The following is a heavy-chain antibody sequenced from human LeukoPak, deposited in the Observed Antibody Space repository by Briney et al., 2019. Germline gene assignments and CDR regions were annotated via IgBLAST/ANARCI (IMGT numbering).Heavy chain of an antibody. CDR3: ARGRLGYCSGGSCYSYSNWFDP. Sequence: SETLSLTCAVYSGSFSGYYWSWIRQPPGKGLEWIGEINHSGSTNYNPSLKSRVTISVDTSKNQFSLKLSSVTAADTAVYYCARGRLGYCSGGSCYSYSNWFDPWGQGTLVTVSS. D-gene: IGHD2-15*01. CDR2: INHSGST. J-gene: IGHJ5*02. V-gene: IGHV4-34*01. CDR1: SGSFSGYY.